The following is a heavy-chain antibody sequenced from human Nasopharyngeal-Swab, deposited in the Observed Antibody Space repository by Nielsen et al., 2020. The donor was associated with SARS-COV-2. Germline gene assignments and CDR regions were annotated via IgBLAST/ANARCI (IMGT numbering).Heavy chain of an antibody. D-gene: IGHD5-18*01. Sequence: LRLSCTVSGGSISSGGYYWSWIRPHPGKGLEWIGYIYYSGSTYYNPSLKSRVTISVDTSKNQFSLKLTSVTAADTAVFFCARGRYTAWSTSYYFDYWGQGTLVTVSS. CDR3: ARGRYTAWSTSYYFDY. CDR1: GGSISSGGYY. CDR2: IYYSGST. J-gene: IGHJ4*02. V-gene: IGHV4-31*03.